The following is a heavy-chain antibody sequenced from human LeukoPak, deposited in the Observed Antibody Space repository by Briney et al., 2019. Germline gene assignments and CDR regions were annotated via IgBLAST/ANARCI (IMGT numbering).Heavy chain of an antibody. J-gene: IGHJ4*02. Sequence: SETLSLTCAVYGGSFSGYYWSWIRQPPGKGLEWIGEINHSGSTNYNPSLKSRVTISSDPSKNHFSLELSSVTAADTAIYFCASGLRSTGRSGNYFDYWGPGTLVAVSS. CDR1: GGSFSGYY. CDR2: INHSGST. V-gene: IGHV4-34*01. CDR3: ASGLRSTGRSGNYFDY. D-gene: IGHD4-17*01.